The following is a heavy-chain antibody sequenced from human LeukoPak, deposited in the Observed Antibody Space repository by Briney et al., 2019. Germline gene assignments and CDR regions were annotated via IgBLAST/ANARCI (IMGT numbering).Heavy chain of an antibody. V-gene: IGHV1-69*13. CDR1: GGTFSSYA. D-gene: IGHD6-13*01. CDR3: ARGVSSNWYYYFDY. J-gene: IGHJ4*02. CDR2: IIPIFGTA. Sequence: ASVKVSCKASGGTFSSYAISWVRQAPGQGLEWMGGIIPIFGTANYAQKIQGRVTITADESTSTAYMELSSLRSEDTAVYYCARGVSSNWYYYFDYWGQGTLVAVSS.